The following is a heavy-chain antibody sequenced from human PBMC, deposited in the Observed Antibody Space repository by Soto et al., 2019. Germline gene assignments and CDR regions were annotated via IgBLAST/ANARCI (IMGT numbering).Heavy chain of an antibody. Sequence: QVQLVESGGGVVQPGRSLRLSCAASGFTFSSYAMHWVRQAPGKGLEWVAVISYDGSNKYYADSVKGRFTISRDNSKNTLYLQMNSLRAEDTAVYYCARATVVAPWFDPWGQGTLVTVSS. D-gene: IGHD4-17*01. V-gene: IGHV3-30-3*01. CDR3: ARATVVAPWFDP. J-gene: IGHJ5*02. CDR1: GFTFSSYA. CDR2: ISYDGSNK.